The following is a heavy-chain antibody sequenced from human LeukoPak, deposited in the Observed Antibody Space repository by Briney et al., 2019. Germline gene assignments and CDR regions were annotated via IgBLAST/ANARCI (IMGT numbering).Heavy chain of an antibody. CDR2: TYYRSKWHN. CDR1: GDSVSSKSAA. J-gene: IGHJ4*02. CDR3: ASFAADKPNDY. Sequence: SQTPSLTCAIAGDSVSSKSAAWNWIRRSPSRGLEWLGRTYYRSKWHNDYAISVKSRITINPDTSKNQFSPQLKSVTPEDTAVYYCASFAADKPNDYWGQGTLVTVSS. D-gene: IGHD2-2*02. V-gene: IGHV6-1*01.